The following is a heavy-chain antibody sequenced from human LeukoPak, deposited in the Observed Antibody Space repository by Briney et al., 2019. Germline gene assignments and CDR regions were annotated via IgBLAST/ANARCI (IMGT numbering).Heavy chain of an antibody. V-gene: IGHV1-69*05. D-gene: IGHD1-26*01. J-gene: IGHJ4*02. CDR3: ARDGRLGASDY. Sequence: GASVKVSCKASGGTFSSYAISWVRQAPGQGLEWRGGIIPIFGTANYAQKFQGRVTITTDESTSTAYMELSSLRSEDTAVYYCARDGRLGASDYWGQGTLVTVSS. CDR2: IIPIFGTA. CDR1: GGTFSSYA.